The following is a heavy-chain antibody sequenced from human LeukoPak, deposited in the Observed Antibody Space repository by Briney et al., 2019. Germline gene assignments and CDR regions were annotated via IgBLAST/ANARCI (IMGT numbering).Heavy chain of an antibody. CDR3: ARDWALEPISSTIFGWFDP. V-gene: IGHV3-30*04. CDR2: ISYDGSNK. D-gene: IGHD3-3*01. CDR1: GFTFSSYA. Sequence: PGRSLRLSCAASGFTFSSYAMHWVRQAPGKGLEWVAVISYDGSNKYYADPVKGRFTISRDNSKNTLYLQMNSLRAEDTAVYYCARDWALEPISSTIFGWFDPWGQGTLVTVSS. J-gene: IGHJ5*02.